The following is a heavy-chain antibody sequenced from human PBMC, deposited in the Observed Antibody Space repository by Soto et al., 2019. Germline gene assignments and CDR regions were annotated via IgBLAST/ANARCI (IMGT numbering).Heavy chain of an antibody. D-gene: IGHD4-4*01. Sequence: GGSLRLSCAASGFTFSSYAMSWVRQAPGKGLEWVSAISGSGGSTYYADSVKGRFTISRDNSKNTLYLQMNSLRAEDTAVYYCAKGGPLLFRSGTVTTPFDYWGQGTLVTVSS. J-gene: IGHJ4*02. CDR2: ISGSGGST. CDR1: GFTFSSYA. CDR3: AKGGPLLFRSGTVTTPFDY. V-gene: IGHV3-23*01.